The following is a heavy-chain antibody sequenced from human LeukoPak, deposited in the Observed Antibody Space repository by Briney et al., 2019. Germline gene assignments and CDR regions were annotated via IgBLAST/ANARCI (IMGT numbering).Heavy chain of an antibody. J-gene: IGHJ4*02. CDR2: INGDGRNI. CDR1: GFTFSSYW. Sequence: GGSLRLSCVASGFTFSSYWMHWVRQDPRKGLVWVSRINGDGRNINYADSVRGRFTISRDNAKNTLYLQMNTLRVEDTAVYYCANLRSPYYFDYWGQGTLVTVSS. CDR3: ANLRSPYYFDY. V-gene: IGHV3-74*01.